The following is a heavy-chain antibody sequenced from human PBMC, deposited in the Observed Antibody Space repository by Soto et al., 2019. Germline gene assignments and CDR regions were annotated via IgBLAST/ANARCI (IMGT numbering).Heavy chain of an antibody. V-gene: IGHV1-69*13. CDR3: ALARLSDSLFIGLYEPEANPTGDYYFFALDP. CDR1: GGTLGDYF. J-gene: IGHJ6*02. D-gene: IGHD3-10*01. Sequence: SLKVSCTASGGTLGDYFINWERQAPGQGILWVGGIIPIFGSAHYAQNIHGRATFTADADGHTSTAYMELTGLRPEDTAVYYCALARLSDSLFIGLYEPEANPTGDYYFFALDPWGHGTTDTVSS. CDR2: IIPIFGSA.